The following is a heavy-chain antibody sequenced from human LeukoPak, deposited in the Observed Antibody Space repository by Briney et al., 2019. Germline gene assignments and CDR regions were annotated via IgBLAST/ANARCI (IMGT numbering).Heavy chain of an antibody. Sequence: PGGSLRLSCAASGFTFSSYWMTWVRQAPGKGLEWVSGINWNGGSTGYAGSVKGRFTISRDNAKNSLYLQMNSLRAEDTALYYCARAFSSYDSSGPCDYWGQGTLVTVSS. CDR1: GFTFSSYW. CDR2: INWNGGST. V-gene: IGHV3-20*04. D-gene: IGHD3-22*01. CDR3: ARAFSSYDSSGPCDY. J-gene: IGHJ4*02.